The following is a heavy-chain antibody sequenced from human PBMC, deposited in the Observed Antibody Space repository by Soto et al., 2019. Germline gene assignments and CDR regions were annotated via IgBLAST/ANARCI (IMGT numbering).Heavy chain of an antibody. V-gene: IGHV3-30-3*01. Sequence: QVQLVESGGGVVQPGRSLRLSCAASGFIFSSYAMHWVCQAPGKGLEWVAVISYDGSNKYYADSVKGRFTISRDNSKNTLYLQMNSLRAEDTAVYYCARTGLLHGMDVWGQGTTVTVSS. CDR3: ARTGLLHGMDV. CDR1: GFIFSSYA. CDR2: ISYDGSNK. D-gene: IGHD2-15*01. J-gene: IGHJ6*02.